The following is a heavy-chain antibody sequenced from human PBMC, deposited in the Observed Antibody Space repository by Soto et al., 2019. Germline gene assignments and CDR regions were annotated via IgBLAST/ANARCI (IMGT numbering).Heavy chain of an antibody. CDR1: GFTFSNYA. Sequence: QVQLVESGGGVVQPGRSLRLSCAASGFTFSNYAMHWVRQAPGKGLEWVSFISYDGSNKYYADSVKGRFTISRDNSKNTLYLQMNRLRAEDTAVYYCARDSYGMDVWGQGTTVTVSS. CDR3: ARDSYGMDV. V-gene: IGHV3-30-3*01. CDR2: ISYDGSNK. J-gene: IGHJ6*02.